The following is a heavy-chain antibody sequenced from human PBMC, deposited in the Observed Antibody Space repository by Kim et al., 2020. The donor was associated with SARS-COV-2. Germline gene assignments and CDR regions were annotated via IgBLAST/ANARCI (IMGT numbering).Heavy chain of an antibody. J-gene: IGHJ3*01. CDR2: ITPYNGNI. D-gene: IGHD3-10*01. CDR3: ARGKRAHYGSGDAFDV. CDR1: GYNFISYG. Sequence: ASVKVSCKATGYNFISYGISWVRQAPGQGLEWMGWITPYNGNINYERKFQDRFTMTTDPSTSTAEMELRSLRSDDTAVYYCARGKRAHYGSGDAFDVWGQGTMVTVSS. V-gene: IGHV1-18*01.